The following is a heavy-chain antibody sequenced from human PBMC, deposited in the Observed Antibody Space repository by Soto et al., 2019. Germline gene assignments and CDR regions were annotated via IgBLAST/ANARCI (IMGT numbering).Heavy chain of an antibody. D-gene: IGHD2-2*01. CDR3: AKGPIVVLRTAAFDI. Sequence: GGSLRLSCAASGFTFSSYAMSWVRQAPGKGLEWVSAISGTGGSTYYADSVKGRFTISRDNSKNTLYLQVNSMSADDTAVYYCAKGPIVVLRTAAFDIWGQGTMVTVSS. V-gene: IGHV3-23*01. CDR1: GFTFSSYA. J-gene: IGHJ3*02. CDR2: ISGTGGST.